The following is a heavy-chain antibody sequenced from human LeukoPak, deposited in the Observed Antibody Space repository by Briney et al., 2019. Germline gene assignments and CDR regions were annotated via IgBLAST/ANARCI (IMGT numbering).Heavy chain of an antibody. D-gene: IGHD4-23*01. CDR2: VYYSGST. CDR1: GASITTFY. CDR3: ARGAVVRDYHIGYYGMDV. V-gene: IGHV4-59*01. J-gene: IGHJ6*02. Sequence: PSETLSLTCTVSGASITTFYWSWIRQPPGKGLEWIGYVYYSGSTNFNPSLKSRVTMSVDTSKNQFSLKLTSVTAADTAVYYCARGAVVRDYHIGYYGMDVWGQGTTVTVSS.